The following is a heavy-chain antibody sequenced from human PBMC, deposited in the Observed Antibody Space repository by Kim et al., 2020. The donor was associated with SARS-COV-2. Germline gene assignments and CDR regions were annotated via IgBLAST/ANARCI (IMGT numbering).Heavy chain of an antibody. V-gene: IGHV4-39*02. CDR1: SNSISRTSYC. J-gene: IGHJ4*02. CDR3: ASYDSNSSCDY. Sequence: SETLSLTCIVSSNSISRTSYCWGWLRPPPGQVLEWSRIYPCSSNSYYTPPLGSVITFAVTTTKHFFPLHLSFVTAADTAVYYCASYDSNSSCDYCCQVNL. CDR2: YPCSSNS. D-gene: IGHD3-22*01.